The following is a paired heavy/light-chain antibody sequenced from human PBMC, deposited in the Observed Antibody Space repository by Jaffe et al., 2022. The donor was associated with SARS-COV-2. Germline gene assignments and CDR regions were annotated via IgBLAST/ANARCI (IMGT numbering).Light chain of an antibody. V-gene: IGLV3-1*01. J-gene: IGLJ2*01. CDR3: QAWDSSTLV. CDR2: QDS. Sequence: SYELTQPPSVSVSPGQTASITCSGDKLGDKYACWYQQKPGQSPVLVIYQDSKRPSGIPERFSGSNSGNTATLTISGTQAMDEADYYCQAWDSSTLVFGGGTKLTVL. CDR1: KLGDKY.
Heavy chain of an antibody. CDR1: GFTFSDYY. CDR2: ISSSGSTI. V-gene: IGHV3-11*01. J-gene: IGHJ6*03. CDR3: ARGLVDRSQDYYYYYMDV. D-gene: IGHD5-12*01. Sequence: QVQLVESGGGLVKPGGSLRLSCAASGFTFSDYYMSWIRQAPGKGLEWVSYISSSGSTIYYADSVKGRFTISRDNAKNSLYLQMNSLRAEDTAVYYCARGLVDRSQDYYYYYMDVWGKGTTVTVSS.